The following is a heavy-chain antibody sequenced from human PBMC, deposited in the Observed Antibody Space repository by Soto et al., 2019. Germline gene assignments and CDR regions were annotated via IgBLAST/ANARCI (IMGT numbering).Heavy chain of an antibody. D-gene: IGHD4-17*01. CDR1: GGSISSSSYY. CDR3: ARQADYGDYVRDY. CDR2: IYYSGST. V-gene: IGHV4-39*01. J-gene: IGHJ4*02. Sequence: SETLSLTCTVSGGSISSSSYYWGWIRQPPGKGLEWIGSIYYSGSTYYNPSLKSRVTISVDTSKNQFSLKLSSVTAADTAVYYCARQADYGDYVRDYWGQGTLVTVSS.